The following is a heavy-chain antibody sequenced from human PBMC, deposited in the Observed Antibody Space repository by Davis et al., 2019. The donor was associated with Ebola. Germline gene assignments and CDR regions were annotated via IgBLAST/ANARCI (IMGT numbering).Heavy chain of an antibody. J-gene: IGHJ6*02. V-gene: IGHV1-69*13. CDR1: GGTFSSYA. CDR3: AAVGYCSSTSCKMDYYGMDV. CDR2: IIPIFGTA. Sequence: SVKVSCKASGGTFSSYAISWVRQAPGQGLEWMGGIIPIFGTANYAQKFQGRVTITADESTSTAYMELSSLRSEDTAVYYCAAVGYCSSTSCKMDYYGMDVWGQGTTVTVSS. D-gene: IGHD2-2*01.